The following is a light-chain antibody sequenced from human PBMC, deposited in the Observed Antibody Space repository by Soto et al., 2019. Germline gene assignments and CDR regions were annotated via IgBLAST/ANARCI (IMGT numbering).Light chain of an antibody. CDR2: SNN. Sequence: QSVLTQPPSASGTPGQRVTISFSGSSSNIGSNTVNLYQQLPGTTPKLLIYSNNQRPSGVPDRFSGSKSGTSASLAISGLQSEDEADYYCAAWDESLNGYVFGTGTKVTVL. CDR3: AAWDESLNGYV. CDR1: SSNIGSNT. J-gene: IGLJ1*01. V-gene: IGLV1-44*01.